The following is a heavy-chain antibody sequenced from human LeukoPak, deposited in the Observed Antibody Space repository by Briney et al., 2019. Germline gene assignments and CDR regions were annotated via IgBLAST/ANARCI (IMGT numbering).Heavy chain of an antibody. Sequence: SETLSLTCTVSGGSISSGSYYWSWIRQPPGKGLEWIGYIYYSGSTNYNPSLKSRVTISVDTSKNQFSLKLSSVTAADTAVYYCARAEGYFDWLQHYYYYMDVWGKGTTVTISS. D-gene: IGHD3-9*01. CDR3: ARAEGYFDWLQHYYYYMDV. V-gene: IGHV4-61*01. CDR2: IYYSGST. CDR1: GGSISSGSYY. J-gene: IGHJ6*03.